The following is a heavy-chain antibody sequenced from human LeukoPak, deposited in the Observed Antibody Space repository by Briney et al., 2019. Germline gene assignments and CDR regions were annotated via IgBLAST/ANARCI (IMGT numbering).Heavy chain of an antibody. V-gene: IGHV3-30-3*01. J-gene: IGHJ4*02. CDR3: ARDGDTVIIPADLDY. D-gene: IGHD2-2*01. CDR2: ISYDGSNK. CDR1: GFTFSSYA. Sequence: GRSLRLSCAASGFTFSSYAMHWVRQAPGKGLEWVAVISYDGSNKYYADSVRGRFTISRDNAENSLYLQMNSLTAEDTAVYYCARDGDTVIIPADLDYWGQGTLVTVSS.